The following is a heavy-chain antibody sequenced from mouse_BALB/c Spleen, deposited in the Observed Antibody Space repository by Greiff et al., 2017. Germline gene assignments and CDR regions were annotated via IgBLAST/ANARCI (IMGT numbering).Heavy chain of an antibody. CDR2: INPSTGYT. CDR1: GYTFTSYW. J-gene: IGHJ4*01. Sequence: QVQLKQSGAELAKPGASVKMSCKASGYTFTSYWMHWVKQRPGQGLEWIGYINPSTGYTEYNQKFKDKATLTADKSSSTAYMQLSSLTSEDSAVYYCARDYGSRRYAMDYWGQGTSVTVSS. D-gene: IGHD1-1*01. V-gene: IGHV1-7*01. CDR3: ARDYGSRRYAMDY.